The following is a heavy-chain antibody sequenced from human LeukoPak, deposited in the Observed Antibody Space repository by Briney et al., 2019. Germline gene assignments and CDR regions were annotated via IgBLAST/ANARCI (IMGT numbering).Heavy chain of an antibody. CDR2: ISSSGST. V-gene: IGHV4-4*08. CDR1: GGSISSYY. CDR3: ARLIYNTYTNNWRFDY. D-gene: IGHD1-1*01. J-gene: IGHJ4*02. Sequence: SETLSLTCAVSGGSISSYYWSWIRQRPGKGLECIGYISSSGSTNYNPSLESRVTISKDMSKNQFSLKLSSVTAADTALYYCARLIYNTYTNNWRFDYWGQGTLVTVSS.